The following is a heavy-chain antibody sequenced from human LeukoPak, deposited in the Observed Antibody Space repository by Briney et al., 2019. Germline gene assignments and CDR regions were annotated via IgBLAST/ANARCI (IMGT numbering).Heavy chain of an antibody. CDR1: GFTFSNYA. Sequence: GGSLRLSCAASGFTFSNYAIHWVRRAPGKGLEGVAVISYDGSSKYYADSVKGRFTISRDNSKNTLYLQMNSLRAEDTAVYYCARAGPSSSWHQFDYWGQGTLVTVSS. CDR3: ARAGPSSSWHQFDY. CDR2: ISYDGSSK. D-gene: IGHD6-13*01. J-gene: IGHJ4*02. V-gene: IGHV3-30*14.